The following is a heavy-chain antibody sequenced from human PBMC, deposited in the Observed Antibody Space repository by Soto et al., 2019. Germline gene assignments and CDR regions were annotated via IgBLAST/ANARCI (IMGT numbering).Heavy chain of an antibody. CDR2: IHPGDSDT. J-gene: IGHJ6*02. CDR3: ARTPGPEVAASLEYYYFSGMDV. D-gene: IGHD2-15*01. Sequence: PGESLKSSGEASGYSFTSYWIGWVLQMPWKGLEWMGIIHPGDSDTKYSPSFQGQVTISVDKSITTAYLQWSSLKASDTAMYYCARTPGPEVAASLEYYYFSGMDVWGQGTTVTVSS. V-gene: IGHV5-51*01. CDR1: GYSFTSYW.